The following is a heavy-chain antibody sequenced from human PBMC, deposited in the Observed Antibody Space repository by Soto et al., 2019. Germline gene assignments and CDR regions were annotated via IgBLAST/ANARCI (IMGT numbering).Heavy chain of an antibody. CDR1: GGTFSSYA. D-gene: IGHD6-19*01. CDR3: AASYSSGWKLFDY. Sequence: SVKVSCKASGGTFSSYAISWVRQAPGQGLEWMGGIIPIFGTTNYAQKFQGRVTITADKSTSTAYMELSSLRSEDTAVYYCAASYSSGWKLFDYWGQGTLVTVSS. J-gene: IGHJ4*02. CDR2: IIPIFGTT. V-gene: IGHV1-69*06.